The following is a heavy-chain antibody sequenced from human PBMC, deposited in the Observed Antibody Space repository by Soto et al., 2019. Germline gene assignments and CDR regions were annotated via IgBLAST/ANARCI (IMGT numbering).Heavy chain of an antibody. CDR2: IFSSGST. CDR1: GGSITDYS. Sequence: SETLSLTCTVSGGSITDYSWVWIRQPAGKGLEWIGRIFSSGSTNYNPSLQSRVTTSEDTSKKQFSLKLTSVTAADSALYFCARAPDGYNYDDALDIWGQGTMVTVSS. J-gene: IGHJ3*02. V-gene: IGHV4-4*07. CDR3: ARAPDGYNYDDALDI. D-gene: IGHD5-12*01.